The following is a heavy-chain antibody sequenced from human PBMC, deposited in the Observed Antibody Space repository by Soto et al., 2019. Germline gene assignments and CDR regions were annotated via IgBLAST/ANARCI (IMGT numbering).Heavy chain of an antibody. V-gene: IGHV3-53*01. CDR2: HYSGGST. CDR3: ARHRHPRGTVGATSPLDP. D-gene: IGHD1-26*01. CDR1: GFSVSSNY. J-gene: IGHJ5*02. Sequence: GSLRLSCAVSGFSVSSNYLSWVRQAPGKGLEWVSVHYSGGSTYYADSVQGRFTISRDKSNNTLYLQMRRVRAEDTAVYFCARHRHPRGTVGATSPLDPWGQGTQVTVSS.